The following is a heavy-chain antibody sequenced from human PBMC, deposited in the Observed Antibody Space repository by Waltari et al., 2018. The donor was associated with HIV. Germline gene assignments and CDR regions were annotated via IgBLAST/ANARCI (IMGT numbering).Heavy chain of an antibody. CDR2: INHSGGT. V-gene: IGHV4-34*01. D-gene: IGHD3-22*01. CDR3: ARERRNYYDSSGYSFDY. Sequence: SWIRQPPGKGLEWIGQINHSGGTNYNPSLTSRVTISVDTSKNQFSLKLSSVTAADTAVYYCARERRNYYDSSGYSFDYWGQGTLVTVSS. J-gene: IGHJ4*02.